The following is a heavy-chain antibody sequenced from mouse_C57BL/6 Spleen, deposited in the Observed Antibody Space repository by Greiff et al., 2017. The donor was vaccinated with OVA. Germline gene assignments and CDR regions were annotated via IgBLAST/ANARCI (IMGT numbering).Heavy chain of an antibody. CDR2: IDPSDSYT. CDR3: ARYWDYYAMDY. Sequence: QVQLQQPGGELVKPGASVKLSCKASGYTFTSYWMQWVKQRPGQGLEWIGEIDPSDSYTNYNQKFKGKATLTVDTSSSTAYMQLSSLTSEDSAVYYCARYWDYYAMDYWGQGTSVTVSS. CDR1: GYTFTSYW. V-gene: IGHV1-50*01. J-gene: IGHJ4*01. D-gene: IGHD4-1*01.